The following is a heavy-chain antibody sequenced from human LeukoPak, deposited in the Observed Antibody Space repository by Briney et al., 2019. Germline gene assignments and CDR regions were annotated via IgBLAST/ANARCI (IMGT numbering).Heavy chain of an antibody. CDR2: ISGSGGST. V-gene: IGHV3-23*01. J-gene: IGHJ4*02. D-gene: IGHD6-13*01. Sequence: GGSLRLSCAASGFTFSSYAMSWVRQAPGKGLEWVSAISGSGGSTYYADSVKGRFTISRDNSKNTLYLQMNSLRAEDTAVYYCAKGPLYSSSWYGDYWGQGTLVTVSS. CDR3: AKGPLYSSSWYGDY. CDR1: GFTFSSYA.